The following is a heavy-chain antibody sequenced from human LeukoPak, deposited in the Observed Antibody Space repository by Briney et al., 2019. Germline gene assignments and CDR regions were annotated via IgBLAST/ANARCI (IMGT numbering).Heavy chain of an antibody. CDR2: MNPNSGNT. Sequence: GASVKVSCKASGYTFTSYDINWVRQATGQGLEWMGWMNPNSGNTGYAQKFQGRVTMTRNTSISTAYMELSSLRSEDTAVYYCARLGAVRGENYYGMDVWGQGTTVTVSS. CDR3: ARLGAVRGENYYGMDV. V-gene: IGHV1-8*01. CDR1: GYTFTSYD. D-gene: IGHD3-10*01. J-gene: IGHJ6*02.